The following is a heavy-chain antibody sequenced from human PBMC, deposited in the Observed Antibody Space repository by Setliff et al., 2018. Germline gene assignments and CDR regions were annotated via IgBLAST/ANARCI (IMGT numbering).Heavy chain of an antibody. CDR3: ARGQTLRHFDWPTAFDY. J-gene: IGHJ4*02. Sequence: ASVKVSCKASGYTFNNYGIIWVRQAPGQGPEWMGWISAYSGETNYAQIFQGRVTMTTDTPTSTAYMELRSLTSDDTAVYYCARGQTLRHFDWPTAFDYWGLGGSPSPQ. V-gene: IGHV1-18*01. CDR1: GYTFNNYG. CDR2: ISAYSGET. D-gene: IGHD3-9*01.